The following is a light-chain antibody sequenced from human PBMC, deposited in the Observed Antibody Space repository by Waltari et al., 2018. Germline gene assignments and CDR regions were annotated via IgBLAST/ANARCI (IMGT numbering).Light chain of an antibody. CDR3: QQYSSYPLT. CDR2: RAS. J-gene: IGKJ3*01. Sequence: DIQMTQSPSTLSASVGDRVTITCPASQSIDKWLSWYQQKPGKAPKVLIYRASNLEGGVPSRFSGSGSGTEFTLTISSLQPDDFGTFYCQQYSSYPLTFGPGTKVDFK. CDR1: QSIDKW. V-gene: IGKV1-5*03.